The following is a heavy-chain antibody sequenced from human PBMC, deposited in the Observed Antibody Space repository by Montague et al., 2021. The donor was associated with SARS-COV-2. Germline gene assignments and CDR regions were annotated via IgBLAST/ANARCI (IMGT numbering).Heavy chain of an antibody. V-gene: IGHV4-4*07. CDR1: GDSISRYY. CDR2: RYTGGYV. CDR3: SSAIWHLDV. Sequence: SETLSLTCSVSGDSISRYYWSWIRQPDGKGLEWIGRRYTGGYVNYNPALQSRVRMSIDPSKSQVSLNVTSVTAADTAAYDCSSAIWHLDVWGRGILVTVSS. J-gene: IGHJ2*01.